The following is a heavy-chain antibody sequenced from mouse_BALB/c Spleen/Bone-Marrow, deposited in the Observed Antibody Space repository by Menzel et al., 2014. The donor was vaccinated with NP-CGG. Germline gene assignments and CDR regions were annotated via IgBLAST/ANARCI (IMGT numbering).Heavy chain of an antibody. CDR1: GYTFTSYW. Sequence: QVQLQQSGAELVKPGASVKMSCKASGYTFTSYWMHWVKQRPGQGLEWIGVIDPSDSYTSYNQKYKGKATLTVDTSSSTAYMQLSSLTSEDSAVYYCTRSGYGNYYAMDYRGQGTSVTVS. CDR2: IDPSDSYT. D-gene: IGHD3-2*02. V-gene: IGHV1S127*01. CDR3: TRSGYGNYYAMDY. J-gene: IGHJ4*01.